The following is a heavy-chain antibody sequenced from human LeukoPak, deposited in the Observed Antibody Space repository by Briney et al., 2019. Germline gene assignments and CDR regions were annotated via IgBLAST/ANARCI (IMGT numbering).Heavy chain of an antibody. Sequence: GGSLRLSCAASGFTFSSYSMNWVRQAPGKGLEWVSSISSSSYIYYADSVKGRFTISRDNAKNSLYLQMNSLRAEDTAVYYCARGLSRTAFDYWGQGTLVTVSS. CDR1: GFTFSSYS. D-gene: IGHD2-8*02. V-gene: IGHV3-21*01. CDR2: ISSSSYI. CDR3: ARGLSRTAFDY. J-gene: IGHJ4*02.